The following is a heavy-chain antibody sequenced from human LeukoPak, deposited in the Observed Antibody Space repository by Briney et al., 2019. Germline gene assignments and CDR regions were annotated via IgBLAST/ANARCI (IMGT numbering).Heavy chain of an antibody. CDR3: ATDFPHDYGDYATQY. CDR1: GYTLTELS. CDR2: FDPEDGET. V-gene: IGHV1-24*01. D-gene: IGHD4-17*01. J-gene: IGHJ4*02. Sequence: ASVKVSCKVSGYTLTELSMHWVRQAPGKGLEWMGGFDPEDGETICAQKFQGRVTMTEDTSTDTAYMELSSLRSEDTAVYYCATDFPHDYGDYATQYWGQGTLVTVSS.